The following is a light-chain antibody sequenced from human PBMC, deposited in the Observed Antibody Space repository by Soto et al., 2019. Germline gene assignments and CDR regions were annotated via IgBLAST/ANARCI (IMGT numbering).Light chain of an antibody. CDR1: QSISSW. J-gene: IGKJ1*01. V-gene: IGKV1-5*01. CDR3: QQYNSYPRT. CDR2: DAS. Sequence: DIQMTQSPSTLSASVGDRVTITCRASQSISSWLAWYQQKPGKAPKLLIYDASSLESGVPSRFSGSGSGTEFTLTISSLQHDDFATYYCQQYNSYPRTFGQGTNVDIK.